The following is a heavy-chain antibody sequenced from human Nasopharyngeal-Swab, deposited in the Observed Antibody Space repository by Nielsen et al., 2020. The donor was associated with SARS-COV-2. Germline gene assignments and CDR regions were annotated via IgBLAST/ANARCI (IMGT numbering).Heavy chain of an antibody. CDR1: GGTFSSYA. CDR2: IIPILGIA. J-gene: IGHJ5*02. V-gene: IGHV1-69*10. CDR3: ARERAYSSGLNWFDP. Sequence: SVKVSCQASGGTFSSYAISWVRQAPGQGLEWMGGIIPILGIANYAQKFQGRVTITADKSTSTAYMELSSLRSEDTAVYYCARERAYSSGLNWFDPWGQGTLVTVSS. D-gene: IGHD6-19*01.